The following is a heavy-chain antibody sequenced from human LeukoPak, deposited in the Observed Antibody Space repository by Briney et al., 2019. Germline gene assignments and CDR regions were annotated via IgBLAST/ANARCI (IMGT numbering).Heavy chain of an antibody. Sequence: ASVKVSCKASGYTFTGYHMHWVRQAPGQGLEWMGWINPNTGNPTYAQGFTGRFVFSLDTSVSTTYLQISSLKAEDTAVYYCARAYQRLGGLSFPDQWGQGTLVSVSS. CDR2: INPNTGNP. CDR1: GYTFTGYH. J-gene: IGHJ5*02. D-gene: IGHD3-16*02. CDR3: ARAYQRLGGLSFPDQ. V-gene: IGHV7-4-1*02.